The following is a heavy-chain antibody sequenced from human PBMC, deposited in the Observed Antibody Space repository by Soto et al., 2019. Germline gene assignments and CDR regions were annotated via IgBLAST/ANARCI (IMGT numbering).Heavy chain of an antibody. Sequence: PSETLSLTCTVSGGSISNFYWSWIRQPPGKGLEWIGYVYYTGSTSYNPSLKRRVTFSADSSRGQFSLRLNSVTAADTAVYYCARTVLGPDLLADSFEDYYYYMDVWGQGTTVTVSS. CDR1: GGSISNFY. D-gene: IGHD3-9*01. V-gene: IGHV4-59*08. CDR3: ARTVLGPDLLADSFEDYYYYMDV. J-gene: IGHJ6*03. CDR2: VYYTGST.